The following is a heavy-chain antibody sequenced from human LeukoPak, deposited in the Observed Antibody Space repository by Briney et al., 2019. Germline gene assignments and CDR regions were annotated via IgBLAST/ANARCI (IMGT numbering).Heavy chain of an antibody. D-gene: IGHD2-21*02. V-gene: IGHV3-9*01. CDR1: GFTFDDYA. Sequence: GGSLRLSCAASGFTFDDYAMHWVRQAPGKGLEWVSGISWNSGSIGYADSVKGRFTISRGNAKNSLYLQMNSLRAEDTALYYCAKGDCGGDCFTEYFQHWGQGTLVTVSS. J-gene: IGHJ1*01. CDR2: ISWNSGSI. CDR3: AKGDCGGDCFTEYFQH.